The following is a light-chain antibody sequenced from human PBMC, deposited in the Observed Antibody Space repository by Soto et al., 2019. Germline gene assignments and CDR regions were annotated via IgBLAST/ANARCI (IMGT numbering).Light chain of an antibody. V-gene: IGKV1-39*01. Sequence: DIQMTQSPSSLSASVGDRVTITCRASQSISYYLNWYHQKPGKAPKLLIYAASSLQSGVPSRLSGGGSGTDFTLTISSLQPEDFATYYCQQSYSTPWTFGQGTKVEIE. CDR1: QSISYY. J-gene: IGKJ1*01. CDR2: AAS. CDR3: QQSYSTPWT.